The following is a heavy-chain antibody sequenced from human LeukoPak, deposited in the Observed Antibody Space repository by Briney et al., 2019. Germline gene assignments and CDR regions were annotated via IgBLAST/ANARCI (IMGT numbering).Heavy chain of an antibody. CDR3: ARDGTYTDYDPDFDI. J-gene: IGHJ4*02. D-gene: IGHD5-12*01. Sequence: GGSRRLSWAAPGFTFFSFWMSWCRQAPGQGLEWVANIKQDGSEKYYVDSVKGRFTISRDNAKNSLYLQMNSLRAEDTAVFYCARDGTYTDYDPDFDIWGQGTLVTVSS. CDR2: IKQDGSEK. V-gene: IGHV3-7*04. CDR1: GFTFFSFW.